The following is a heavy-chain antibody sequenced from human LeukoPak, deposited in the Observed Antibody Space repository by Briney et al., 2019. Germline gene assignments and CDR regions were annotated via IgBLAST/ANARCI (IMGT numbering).Heavy chain of an antibody. CDR3: ARAPTSSTSSSSPLDL. V-gene: IGHV4-61*02. CDR2: IYRTGST. Sequence: PSQTLSLTCTVSGGSITTGSYYRIWLRQPAGRGVEWVGRIYRTGSTNYNPSLKSRVTISVDTSNNQFYLRLTSVTAADTAVYYCARAPTSSTSSSSPLDLWGRGTMVTVSS. D-gene: IGHD2-2*01. J-gene: IGHJ3*01. CDR1: GGSITTGSYY.